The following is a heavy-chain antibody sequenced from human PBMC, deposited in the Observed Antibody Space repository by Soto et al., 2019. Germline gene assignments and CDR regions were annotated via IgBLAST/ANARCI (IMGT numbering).Heavy chain of an antibody. CDR2: INHSGST. CDR3: ASLGVVPAAMTPYYYMDV. D-gene: IGHD2-2*01. CDR1: GGTFSGYY. V-gene: IGHV4-34*01. J-gene: IGHJ6*03. Sequence: SETLSLTCAVYGGTFSGYYWSWIRQPPGKGLEWIGEINHSGSTNYNRSLTSRVTISVDTSKNQFSLKLSSVTAAVPAVYYCASLGVVPAAMTPYYYMDVCGKGTTVTVSS.